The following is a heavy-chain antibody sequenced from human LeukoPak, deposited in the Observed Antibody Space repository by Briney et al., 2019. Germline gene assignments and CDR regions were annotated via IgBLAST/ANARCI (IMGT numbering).Heavy chain of an antibody. CDR2: ISSSSSSI. D-gene: IGHD6-13*01. Sequence: GGSLRLSCAASGFTFSSYSMNWVRQAPGKGLEWVSSISSSSSSIYYADSVKGRFTISSANAKNSLYLQMNSLRAEGTAVYYCSRDRVAAAADYYYFYMDVWGKGTTVTVSS. CDR3: SRDRVAAAADYYYFYMDV. J-gene: IGHJ6*03. V-gene: IGHV3-21*01. CDR1: GFTFSSYS.